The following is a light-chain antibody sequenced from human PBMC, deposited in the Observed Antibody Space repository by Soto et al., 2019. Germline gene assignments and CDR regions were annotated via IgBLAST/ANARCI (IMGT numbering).Light chain of an antibody. CDR1: SSNIGAGYD. CDR3: QSYDSSLSGSDV. J-gene: IGLJ1*01. Sequence: QSVLTQPPSVSGAPGQRVTISCTGSSSNIGAGYDVHWYQQLPGTAPKLLIYGNSNRPSGVPDRFSVSKSGTSASLAITGLQAEDEADYYCQSYDSSLSGSDVFGTGTKATVL. V-gene: IGLV1-40*01. CDR2: GNS.